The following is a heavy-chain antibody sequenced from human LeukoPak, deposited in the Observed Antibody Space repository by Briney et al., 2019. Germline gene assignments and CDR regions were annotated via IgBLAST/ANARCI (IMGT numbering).Heavy chain of an antibody. CDR1: GYTFTSYY. CDR2: INPSGGST. J-gene: IGHJ6*03. CDR3: ARDPQGYCSGGSCYPLGYYYYYMDV. D-gene: IGHD2-15*01. Sequence: ASVKVSCKASGYTFTSYYMHWVRQAPGQGLEWMGIINPSGGSTSYAQKLQGRVTMTTDTSTSTAYMELRSLRSDDTAVYYCARDPQGYCSGGSCYPLGYYYYYMDVWGKGTTVTVSS. V-gene: IGHV1-46*01.